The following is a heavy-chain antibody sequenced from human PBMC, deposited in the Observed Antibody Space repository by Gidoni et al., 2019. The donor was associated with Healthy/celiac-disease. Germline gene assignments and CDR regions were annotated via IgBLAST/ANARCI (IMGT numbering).Heavy chain of an antibody. CDR3: ASDVWFRPRLNMDV. CDR1: GLPFSSYA. CDR2: SSGSGGST. J-gene: IGHJ6*03. D-gene: IGHD3-10*01. V-gene: IGHV3-23*04. Sequence: EVQLVESGGGLVQPGGSLRPSCAASGLPFSSYAMSWVRQAPGKGLEWVSASSGSGGSTYYADSVKGRFTISRDNSKNTLYLQMNSLRAEDTAVYYCASDVWFRPRLNMDVWGKGTTVTVSS.